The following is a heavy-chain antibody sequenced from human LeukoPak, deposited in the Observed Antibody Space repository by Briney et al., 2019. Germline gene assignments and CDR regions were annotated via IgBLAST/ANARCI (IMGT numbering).Heavy chain of an antibody. Sequence: SSETLSLTCTVSGGSISSYYWSWIRQPPGKGLEWIGYIYYSGSTNYNPSLKSRVTISVDTSKNQFSLKLSSVTAADTAVYYCAGGFRPYYGMDVWGQGTTVTVSS. CDR2: IYYSGST. CDR3: AGGFRPYYGMDV. CDR1: GGSISSYY. V-gene: IGHV4-59*12. J-gene: IGHJ6*02.